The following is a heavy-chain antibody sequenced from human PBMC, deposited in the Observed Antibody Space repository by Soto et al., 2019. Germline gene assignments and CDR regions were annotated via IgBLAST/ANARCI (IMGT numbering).Heavy chain of an antibody. Sequence: QVQLVQSGAEVKKPGASVKVSCKASGYTFTSYGISWVRQAPGQGLEWMGWINAYNGNTNYAQKFQGRVTMTTDTSTSTASMELRSLRSNDTAVYYCARDVGYGLIDYWGQGTLVTVSS. V-gene: IGHV1-18*01. J-gene: IGHJ4*02. D-gene: IGHD5-12*01. CDR3: ARDVGYGLIDY. CDR2: INAYNGNT. CDR1: GYTFTSYG.